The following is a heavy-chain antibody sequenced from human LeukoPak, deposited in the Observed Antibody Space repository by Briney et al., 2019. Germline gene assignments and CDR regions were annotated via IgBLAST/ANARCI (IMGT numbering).Heavy chain of an antibody. CDR1: GFTFSSYS. V-gene: IGHV3-21*01. CDR2: ISGSGGYI. J-gene: IGHJ4*02. Sequence: GGSLRLSCAASGFTFSSYSMNWVRQAPGKGLEWVSSISGSGGYIYYADSVKGRFTISRDNTKNSLYLQMNSLRAEDTAVYYCARDLFYSSYYFDNWGQGTLVTVSS. D-gene: IGHD6-13*01. CDR3: ARDLFYSSYYFDN.